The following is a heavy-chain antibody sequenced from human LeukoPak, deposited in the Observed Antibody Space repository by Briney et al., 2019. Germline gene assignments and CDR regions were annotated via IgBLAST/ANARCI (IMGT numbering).Heavy chain of an antibody. Sequence: GESLKISCKGSGYSFTSYWISWVRQMPGKGLERMGRIDPSDSYTNYSPSFQGHVTISADKSISTAYLQWSSLKASDTAMYYCARILPAANDHWGQGTLVTVSS. CDR1: GYSFTSYW. CDR3: ARILPAANDH. CDR2: IDPSDSYT. J-gene: IGHJ4*02. D-gene: IGHD2-2*01. V-gene: IGHV5-10-1*01.